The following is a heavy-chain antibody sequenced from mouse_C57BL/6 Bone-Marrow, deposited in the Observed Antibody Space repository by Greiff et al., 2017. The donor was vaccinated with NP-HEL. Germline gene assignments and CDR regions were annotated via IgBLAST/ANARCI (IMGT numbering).Heavy chain of an antibody. J-gene: IGHJ2*01. CDR1: GISITTGNYR. CDR3: ARVDDYDPSYFDY. V-gene: IGHV3-5*01. D-gene: IGHD2-4*01. CDR2: IYYSGTI. Sequence: EVMLVESGPGLVKPSQTVFLTCTVTGISITTGNYRWSWIRQFPGNKLEWIGYIYYSGTITYNPSLTSRTTITRDTPKNQFFLEMNSLTAEDTATYYCARVDDYDPSYFDYWGQGTTLTVSS.